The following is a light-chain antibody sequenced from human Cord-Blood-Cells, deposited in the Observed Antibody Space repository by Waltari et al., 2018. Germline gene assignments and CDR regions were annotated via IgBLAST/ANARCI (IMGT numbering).Light chain of an antibody. V-gene: IGKV3-15*01. CDR1: QSDSSN. CDR3: QQYNNWPPLT. CDR2: GAS. Sequence: EIVMTPCPATVPVSPGERATLSCRASQSDSSNLAWYQQKPGQAPKLLIYGASTRATGIPARFSGSGSGTEFTLTISSLQAEDFAVYYCQQYNNWPPLTFGGGTKVEIK. J-gene: IGKJ4*01.